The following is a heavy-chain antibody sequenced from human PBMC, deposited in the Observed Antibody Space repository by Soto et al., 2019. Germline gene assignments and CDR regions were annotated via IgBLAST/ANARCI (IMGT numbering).Heavy chain of an antibody. D-gene: IGHD3-22*01. J-gene: IGHJ5*02. CDR2: ISAYNGNT. CDR3: ARMIVPYITMIVFGWFDP. CDR1: GYTFTSYG. Sequence: GASVKVSFKASGYTFTSYGISWVRQAPGQGLEWMGWISAYNGNTNYAQKLQGRVTMTTDTSTSTAYMELRSLRSDDTAVYYCARMIVPYITMIVFGWFDPWGQGTLVTVS. V-gene: IGHV1-18*01.